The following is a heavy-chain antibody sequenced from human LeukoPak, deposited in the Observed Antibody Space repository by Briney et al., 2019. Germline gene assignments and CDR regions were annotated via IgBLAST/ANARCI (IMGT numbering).Heavy chain of an antibody. CDR3: AKDRDTAMEIDY. J-gene: IGHJ4*02. D-gene: IGHD5-18*01. Sequence: PGRSLRLSCAASGFTFSNYGMHWVRQAPDKGLEWVAVIWYDGSNKNYADSVKGRFTISRDNSKNTLYLQMKSLRAEDTAVYYCAKDRDTAMEIDYWGQGTLVTVSS. CDR2: IWYDGSNK. V-gene: IGHV3-33*06. CDR1: GFTFSNYG.